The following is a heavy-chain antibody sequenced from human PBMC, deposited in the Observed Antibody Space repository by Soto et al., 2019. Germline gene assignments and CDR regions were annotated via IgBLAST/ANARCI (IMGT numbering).Heavy chain of an antibody. D-gene: IGHD3-3*01. J-gene: IGHJ4*02. CDR3: ARQNGGLRPNFDY. CDR1: GDSMSGGDYY. V-gene: IGHV4-39*01. Sequence: QLQLQESGPGLVKPSETLSLTCTVSGDSMSGGDYYWAWIRQPPGKGLEWTGTIHYTGRTYYNASLKSRITISVDTSKNHFSLQLSSVTAADTAVYYCARQNGGLRPNFDYWGQGSLVTVSS. CDR2: IHYTGRT.